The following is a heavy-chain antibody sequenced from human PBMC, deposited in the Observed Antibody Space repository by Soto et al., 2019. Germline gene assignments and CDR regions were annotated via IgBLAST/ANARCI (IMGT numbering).Heavy chain of an antibody. CDR1: GYTLTELS. J-gene: IGHJ3*01. D-gene: IGHD3-22*01. Sequence: ASVKVSCKVSGYTLTELSMHWVRQAPGKGLEWMGGFDPEDGETIYAQKFQGRVTMTEDTSTDTAYMELSSLRSEDTAVYYCATKDSYASSVYYYFGAFDVWGQVTMVTVSS. V-gene: IGHV1-24*01. CDR2: FDPEDGET. CDR3: ATKDSYASSVYYYFGAFDV.